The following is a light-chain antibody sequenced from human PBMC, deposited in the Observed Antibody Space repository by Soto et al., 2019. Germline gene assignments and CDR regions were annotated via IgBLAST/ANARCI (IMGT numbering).Light chain of an antibody. CDR2: EVS. J-gene: IGLJ2*01. Sequence: QSALTQPASVSGSPGQSITISCTGTSSDVGGYNFVSWYQQHPDKAPKLIIYEVSNRPSGVSNRFSASKSGNTASLTISGLQPEDEAEYYCSSYTTSVTLVFGGGTKLTV. CDR1: SSDVGGYNF. V-gene: IGLV2-14*01. CDR3: SSYTTSVTLV.